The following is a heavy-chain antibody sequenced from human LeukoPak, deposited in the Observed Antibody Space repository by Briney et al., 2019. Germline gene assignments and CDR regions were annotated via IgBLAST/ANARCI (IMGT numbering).Heavy chain of an antibody. CDR2: LSSGGGGT. D-gene: IGHD6-19*01. J-gene: IGHJ4*02. CDR3: AKGYSSGWYAFDS. CDR1: GFTCSRYP. Sequence: PGGSLRLSCAASGFTCSRYPMIWVRQAPGKGLGRVSTLSSGGGGTYYADSVRGRFTISRDDSKNTLYLEMFSLTAEDTARYYCAKGYSSGWYAFDSWGQGTLVTVSS. V-gene: IGHV3-23*01.